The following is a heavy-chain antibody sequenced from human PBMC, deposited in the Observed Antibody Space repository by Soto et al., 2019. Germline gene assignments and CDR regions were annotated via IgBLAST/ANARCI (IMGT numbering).Heavy chain of an antibody. CDR1: GFTFSDYY. V-gene: IGHV3-74*01. Sequence: PVRSLRLSCAASGFTFSDYYIHWVRQAPGEGLMWVSRLQTDGSHPDYADSVKGRFTISRDNAKNTLYLQMNNLRAEDTAVYYCARGGDPDYWGQGTLVTVSS. D-gene: IGHD2-21*02. J-gene: IGHJ4*02. CDR3: ARGGDPDY. CDR2: LQTDGSHP.